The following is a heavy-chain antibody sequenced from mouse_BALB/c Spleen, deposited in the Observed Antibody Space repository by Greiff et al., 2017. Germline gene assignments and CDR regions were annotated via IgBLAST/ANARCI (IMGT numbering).Heavy chain of an antibody. V-gene: IGHV14-3*02. J-gene: IGHJ4*01. CDR3: VPYGNYCAMDY. CDR1: GFTFKDSY. CDR2: IDPANGNT. D-gene: IGHD2-1*01. Sequence: EVMLVESGAELVKPGASVKLSCTASGFTFKDSYMHWVKQRPDQGLEWIGRIDPANGNTKYHPKFQGKATITADTSSNTAYLQLSSLTSEDTAFYYCVPYGNYCAMDYWGQGTSVTVSS.